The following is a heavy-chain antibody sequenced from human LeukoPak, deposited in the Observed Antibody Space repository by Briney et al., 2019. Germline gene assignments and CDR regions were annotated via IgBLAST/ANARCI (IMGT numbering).Heavy chain of an antibody. Sequence: ASVKVSCKASGYTFSGYYIHWVRQAPGQGLEWMGWINPNSGGTNYAQKFQGRVTMTRDTYISTAYMELSRLRSDDTAVYYCARDYAMYGSGSWGQGNLVAVYS. V-gene: IGHV1-2*02. CDR3: ARDYAMYGSGS. CDR2: INPNSGGT. CDR1: GYTFSGYY. D-gene: IGHD3-10*01. J-gene: IGHJ5*01.